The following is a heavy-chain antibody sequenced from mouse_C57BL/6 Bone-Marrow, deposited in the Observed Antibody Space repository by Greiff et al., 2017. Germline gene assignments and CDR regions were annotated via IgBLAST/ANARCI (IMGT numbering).Heavy chain of an antibody. Sequence: EVKLMESGGDLVKPGGSLKLSCAASGFTFSSYGMSWVRQTPDKRLEWVATISSGGSYTYYPDSVKGRFTISRDNAKNTLYLQMSSLKSEDTAMYYCARHSDSIQFAYWGQGTMVTVSA. V-gene: IGHV5-6*01. D-gene: IGHD2-10*02. J-gene: IGHJ3*01. CDR1: GFTFSSYG. CDR2: ISSGGSYT. CDR3: ARHSDSIQFAY.